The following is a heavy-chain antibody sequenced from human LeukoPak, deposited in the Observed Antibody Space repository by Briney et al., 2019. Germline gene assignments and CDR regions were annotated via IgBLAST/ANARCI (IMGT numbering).Heavy chain of an antibody. Sequence: SETLSLTCTVSGGSISSYYWSWIRQPPGKGLEWIGYIYHSGSTYYNPSLKSRVTISVDRSKNQFSLKLSSVTAADTAVYYCARLLMVRGVPDAFGIWGQGTMVTVSS. CDR3: ARLLMVRGVPDAFGI. D-gene: IGHD3-10*01. CDR1: GGSISSYY. CDR2: IYHSGST. J-gene: IGHJ3*02. V-gene: IGHV4-59*12.